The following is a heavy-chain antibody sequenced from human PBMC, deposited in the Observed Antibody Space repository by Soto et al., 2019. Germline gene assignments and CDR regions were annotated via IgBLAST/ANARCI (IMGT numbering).Heavy chain of an antibody. CDR1: GYTFTSYY. D-gene: IGHD6-13*01. J-gene: IGHJ4*02. CDR3: AGGYSSSWYSNAFDY. CDR2: INPSGGSK. V-gene: IGHV1-46*01. Sequence: QVQLVQSGAEVKKPGASVKVSCKASGYTFTSYYMHWVRQAPGQGLEWMGIINPSGGSKSYAQKFQGRVTMTRDTSTSTVYMELGSLRSEDTAVYYCAGGYSSSWYSNAFDYWGQGTLVTVSS.